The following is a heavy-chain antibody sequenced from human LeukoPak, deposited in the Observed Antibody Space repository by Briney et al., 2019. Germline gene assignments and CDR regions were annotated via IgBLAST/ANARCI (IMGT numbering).Heavy chain of an antibody. CDR2: ISGSGGST. CDR1: GFTFSSYA. D-gene: IGHD2-2*01. J-gene: IGHJ4*02. Sequence: GGSLRLSCAASGFTFSSYATSWVRQAPGKGLEWVSAISGSGGSTYYADSVKGRFTISRDNSKNTLYLQMNSLRAEDTAVYYCAKAGCTSTSCLKLDYWGQGTLVTVSS. CDR3: AKAGCTSTSCLKLDY. V-gene: IGHV3-23*01.